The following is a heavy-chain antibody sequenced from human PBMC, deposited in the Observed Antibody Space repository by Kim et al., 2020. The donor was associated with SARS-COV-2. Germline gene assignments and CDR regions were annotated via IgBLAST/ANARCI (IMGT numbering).Heavy chain of an antibody. CDR2: IYPGDSDT. CDR3: ARQSPQWLRSSSHWPNWFDP. J-gene: IGHJ5*02. V-gene: IGHV5-51*01. Sequence: GESLKISCKGSGYSFTSYWIGWVRQMPGKGLEWMGIIYPGDSDTRYSPSFQGQVTISADKSISTAYLQWSSLKASDTAMYYCARQSPQWLRSSSHWPNWFDPWGQGTLVTVSS. D-gene: IGHD5-12*01. CDR1: GYSFTSYW.